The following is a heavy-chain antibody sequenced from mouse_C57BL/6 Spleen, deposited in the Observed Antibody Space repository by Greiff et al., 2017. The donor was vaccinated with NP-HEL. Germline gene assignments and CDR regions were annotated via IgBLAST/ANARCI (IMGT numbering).Heavy chain of an antibody. CDR3: ARSDDYDVPFAY. V-gene: IGHV1-26*01. Sequence: EVQLQQSGPELVKPGASVKISCKASGYTFTDYYMNWVKQSHGKSLEWIGDINPNNGGTSYNQKFKGKATLTVDKSSSTAYMELRSLTSEDSAVYYCARSDDYDVPFAYWGQGTLVTVSA. CDR1: GYTFTDYY. D-gene: IGHD2-4*01. CDR2: INPNNGGT. J-gene: IGHJ3*01.